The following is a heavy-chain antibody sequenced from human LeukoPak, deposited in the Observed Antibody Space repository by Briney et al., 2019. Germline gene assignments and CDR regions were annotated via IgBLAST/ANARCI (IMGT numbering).Heavy chain of an antibody. CDR2: TYDSGSS. D-gene: IGHD2-2*01. CDR3: ARGWASSWYYDF. J-gene: IGHJ4*02. CDR1: GGSMRNYY. V-gene: IGHV4-59*01. Sequence: SETLSLTCAVSGGSMRNYYWSWLRQPPGKGLEWIGYTYDSGSSSYNPSLRSRVSISIDTSKNQFSLNLSSVTAADTAVYYCARGWASSWYYDFWGQGTLVTVSS.